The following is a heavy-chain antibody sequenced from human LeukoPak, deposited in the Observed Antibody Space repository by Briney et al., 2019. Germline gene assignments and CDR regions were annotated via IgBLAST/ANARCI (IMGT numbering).Heavy chain of an antibody. D-gene: IGHD6-19*01. J-gene: IGHJ3*02. CDR1: GFAFSSYD. V-gene: IGHV3-23*01. Sequence: GGSLRLSCAASGFAFSSYDMNWVRQAAGKGLEWVSQISGTGDNSDYADSVKGRFTISRDNSKRTLYLQLNNLRVEDTAVYYCAFPAHHWLVRGAFDIWGQGTVVTVSS. CDR2: ISGTGDNS. CDR3: AFPAHHWLVRGAFDI.